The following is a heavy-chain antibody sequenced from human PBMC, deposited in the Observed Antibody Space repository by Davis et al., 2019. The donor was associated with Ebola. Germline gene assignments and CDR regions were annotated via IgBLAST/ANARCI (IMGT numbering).Heavy chain of an antibody. CDR2: ISSGGGNT. CDR3: AKELTPYYHDILTGYRDAFDI. CDR1: GFTFSNYP. V-gene: IGHV3-23*01. J-gene: IGHJ3*02. D-gene: IGHD3-9*01. Sequence: PGGSLRPSCVASGFTFSNYPMSWVRQAPGKGLEWVSHISSGGGNTDYADSVKGRFTISRDNSKITLYLQMNTLRADDTAVYYCAKELTPYYHDILTGYRDAFDIWGQGTMVTVSS.